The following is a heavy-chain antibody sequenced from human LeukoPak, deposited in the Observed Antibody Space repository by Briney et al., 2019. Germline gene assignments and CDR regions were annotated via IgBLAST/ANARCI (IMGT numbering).Heavy chain of an antibody. CDR2: IRYDGSNK. D-gene: IGHD2-21*01. J-gene: IGHJ1*01. Sequence: GGSLRLSCAASGFTFSSYGMHWVRQAPGKGLEWVAFIRYDGSNKYYADSVKGRFTISRDNSKNTLYLQMNSLRAEDTAVYYCAKDADSIVVVIAGFQHWGQGTLVTVSS. CDR3: AKDADSIVVVIAGFQH. V-gene: IGHV3-30*02. CDR1: GFTFSSYG.